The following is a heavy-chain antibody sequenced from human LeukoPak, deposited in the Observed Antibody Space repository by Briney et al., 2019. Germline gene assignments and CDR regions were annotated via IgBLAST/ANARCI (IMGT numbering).Heavy chain of an antibody. V-gene: IGHV4-34*01. CDR2: INHSGST. J-gene: IGHJ6*02. Sequence: SETLSLTCAVYGGSFSGYYWSWIRQPPGKGLEWIGEINHSGSTNYNPSLKSRVTISVDTSKNQFSLKLSSGTAADTAVYYCATLGGYSYGSSGMDVWGQGTTVTVSS. D-gene: IGHD5-18*01. CDR1: GGSFSGYY. CDR3: ATLGGYSYGSSGMDV.